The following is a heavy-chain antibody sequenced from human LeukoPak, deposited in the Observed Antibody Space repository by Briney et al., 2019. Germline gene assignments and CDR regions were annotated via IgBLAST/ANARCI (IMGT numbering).Heavy chain of an antibody. CDR3: AKGYSSSWSQPPFDY. V-gene: IGHV3-23*01. CDR1: GFTFSSYG. J-gene: IGHJ4*02. Sequence: GGTLRLSCAASGFTFSSYGMSWVRQAPGKGLEWVAAISGSGGSTYYADSVKGRFTISRDNSKNTLYLQMNSLRAEDTAVYYCAKGYSSSWSQPPFDYWGQGTLVTVSS. D-gene: IGHD6-13*01. CDR2: ISGSGGST.